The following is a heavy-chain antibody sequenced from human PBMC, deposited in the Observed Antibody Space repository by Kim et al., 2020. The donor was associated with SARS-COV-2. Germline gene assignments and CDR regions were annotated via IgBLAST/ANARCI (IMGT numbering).Heavy chain of an antibody. CDR1: GFTFSNAW. J-gene: IGHJ4*02. Sequence: GGSLRLSCAASGFTFSNAWMSWVRQAPGKGLEWVGRIKSKTDGGTTDYAAPVKGRFTISRDDSKNTLYLQMNSLKTEDTAVYYCTTVPGISSSWSDYWGQGTLVTVSS. V-gene: IGHV3-15*01. CDR2: IKSKTDGGTT. CDR3: TTVPGISSSWSDY. D-gene: IGHD6-13*01.